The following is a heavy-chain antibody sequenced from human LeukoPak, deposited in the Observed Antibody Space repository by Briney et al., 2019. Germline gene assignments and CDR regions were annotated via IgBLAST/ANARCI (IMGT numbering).Heavy chain of an antibody. CDR3: ARDGPSIIRGVIRGAVAYYYYYMDV. CDR1: GFTFTDTY. V-gene: IGHV3-11*04. D-gene: IGHD3-10*01. J-gene: IGHJ6*03. CDR2: ISPSGTDI. Sequence: GGSLRLSCAVSGFTFTDTYMTWIRQAPGKGLESLSYISPSGTDIYYADSVKGRFTISRDNAKNSLYLQMNSLRAEDTAVYYCARDGPSIIRGVIRGAVAYYYYYMDVWGKGTTVTISS.